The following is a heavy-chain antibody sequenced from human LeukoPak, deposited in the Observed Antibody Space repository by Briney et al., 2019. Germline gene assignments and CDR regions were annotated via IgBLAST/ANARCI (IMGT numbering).Heavy chain of an antibody. CDR3: ARDERPLVAATIVDAFDI. V-gene: IGHV3-23*01. Sequence: GGSLILSCAASGFTFSSYAMSWVRQAPGKGLAWVSAISSSGDTTYYADSVKGRFTISRDNSKNTLYLQMNSLRAEDTAVYYCARDERPLVAATIVDAFDIWGQGTMVTVSS. CDR2: ISSSGDTT. D-gene: IGHD2-15*01. CDR1: GFTFSSYA. J-gene: IGHJ3*02.